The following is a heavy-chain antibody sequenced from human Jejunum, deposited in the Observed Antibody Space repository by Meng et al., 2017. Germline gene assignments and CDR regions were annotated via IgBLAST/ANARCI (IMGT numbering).Heavy chain of an antibody. D-gene: IGHD6-13*01. Sequence: GGSLRLSCAASGFTFSGSGMHWVRQASGKGLEWVGRIRSKAKSYATEYAELVKGRFTISRDDSKNTAYLHVNSLKTEDTAVYYCTRQAAGNDDYYYYGLDVWGQGTTVTVSS. CDR2: IRSKAKSYAT. CDR3: TRQAAGNDDYYYYGLDV. J-gene: IGHJ6*02. V-gene: IGHV3-73*01. CDR1: GFTFSGSG.